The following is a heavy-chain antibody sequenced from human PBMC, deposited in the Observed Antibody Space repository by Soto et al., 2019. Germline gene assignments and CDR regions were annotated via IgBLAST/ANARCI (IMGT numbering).Heavy chain of an antibody. V-gene: IGHV3-30-3*01. CDR2: ISYDGSNK. CDR3: ANTAMASYYYGMDV. CDR1: GFTFSSYA. Sequence: QVQLVESGGGVVQPGRSLRLSCAASGFTFSSYAMHWVRQAPGKGLEWVAVISYDGSNKYYADSVKGRFTISRDNSKNTLYLQMNSLRAEDTAVYYCANTAMASYYYGMDVWGQGTTVTVSS. D-gene: IGHD5-18*01. J-gene: IGHJ6*02.